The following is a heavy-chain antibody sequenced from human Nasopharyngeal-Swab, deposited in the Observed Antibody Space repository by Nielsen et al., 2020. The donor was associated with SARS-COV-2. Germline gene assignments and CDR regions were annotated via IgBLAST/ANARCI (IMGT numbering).Heavy chain of an antibody. CDR2: IGNAGDT. D-gene: IGHD2-2*01. CDR1: GFTFSCYD. J-gene: IGHJ6*03. V-gene: IGHV3-13*01. CDR3: ARGNIVVVPAAIRYYYYYYMDV. Sequence: GESLKISCEASGFTFSCYDMHWVRQATGKGLEWVSAIGNAGDTYYLGSLKGRFTISRENAKNSLYLQMNSLRAEDTAVYYCARGNIVVVPAAIRYYYYYYMDVWGKGTTVTVSS.